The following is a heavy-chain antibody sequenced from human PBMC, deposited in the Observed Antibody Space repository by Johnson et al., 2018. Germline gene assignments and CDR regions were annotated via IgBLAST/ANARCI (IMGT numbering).Heavy chain of an antibody. D-gene: IGHD4-17*01. J-gene: IGHJ6*03. V-gene: IGHV4-34*01. CDR2: INHSGST. CDR3: ARKSEGWVYGDYVYYYYYMDV. CDR1: GGSFSGYY. Sequence: QVQLQQWGAGLLKPSETLSLTCAVYGGSFSGYYWSWIRQPPGKGLEWIGEINHSGSTNYNPSLKSRVTISVDTSKNQFSLKLSSGTAADTAVYYCARKSEGWVYGDYVYYYYYMDVWGKGTTVTVSS.